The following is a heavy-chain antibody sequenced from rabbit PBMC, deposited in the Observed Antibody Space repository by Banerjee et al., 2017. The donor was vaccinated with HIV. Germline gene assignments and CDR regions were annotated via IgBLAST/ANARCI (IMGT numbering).Heavy chain of an antibody. D-gene: IGHD8-1*01. J-gene: IGHJ4*01. Sequence: QEQLKESGGDLVKPGASLTLTCTASGFDISGYHMCWVRQAPGKGLEWIACINTGSGTTYYASWAKGRFTISKTSSTTVTLQMTSLTAADTATYFCARGLGGAAGNGYGLWGPGTLVTVS. CDR2: INTGSGTT. CDR1: GFDISGYH. CDR3: ARGLGGAAGNGYGL. V-gene: IGHV1S45*01.